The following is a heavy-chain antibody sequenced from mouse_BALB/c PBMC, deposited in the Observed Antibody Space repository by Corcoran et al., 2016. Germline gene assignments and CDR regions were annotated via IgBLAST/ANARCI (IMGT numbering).Heavy chain of an antibody. CDR2: IYWDDDK. CDR1: GFSLSTSGMG. CDR3: ARVYGKAYFDY. J-gene: IGHJ2*01. Sequence: QVTLKESGTGILPPSQTLSLTCSFSGFSLSTSGMGVSWIRQPSGKGLEWLAHIYWDDDKRYNPSLKSRLTISKDTSRNQVFLKITSVDTADTATYYCARVYGKAYFDYWGQGTTLTVSS. V-gene: IGHV8-12*01. D-gene: IGHD2-1*01.